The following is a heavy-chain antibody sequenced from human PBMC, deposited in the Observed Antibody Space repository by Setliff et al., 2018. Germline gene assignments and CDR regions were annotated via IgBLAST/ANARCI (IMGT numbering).Heavy chain of an antibody. D-gene: IGHD6-13*01. Sequence: ASVKVSCKASGYTFTGYYMHWVRQAPGQGLEWMGRINPNSGGTNYAQKFQGRVTMTRDTSISAAYMELSRLRSDDTAVYYCARVRSSSWLVVNWFNPWGQGTLVTVSS. CDR1: GYTFTGYY. J-gene: IGHJ5*02. V-gene: IGHV1-2*06. CDR2: INPNSGGT. CDR3: ARVRSSSWLVVNWFNP.